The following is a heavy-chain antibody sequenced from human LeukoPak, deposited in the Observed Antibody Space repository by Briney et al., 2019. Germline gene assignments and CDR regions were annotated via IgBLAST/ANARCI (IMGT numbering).Heavy chain of an antibody. CDR1: GDSISGSSYY. J-gene: IGHJ4*02. CDR3: ARGYYDSSVDHGLFH. D-gene: IGHD3-22*01. Sequence: SETLSLTCTVSGDSISGSSYYWGWIRQPPGEGLEWSGSIYHNGNIFYNPSLKSRVSISVDTSKNQFSLKLSSVTAADTAVYYCARGYYDSSVDHGLFHWGQGTLVTVSS. CDR2: IYHNGNI. V-gene: IGHV4-39*01.